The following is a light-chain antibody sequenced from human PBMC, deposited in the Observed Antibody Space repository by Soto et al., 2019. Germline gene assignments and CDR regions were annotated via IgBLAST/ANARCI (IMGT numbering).Light chain of an antibody. CDR3: QHYSPWPPT. CDR2: YAS. V-gene: IGKV3-15*01. CDR1: ESVHRN. Sequence: EVVMTQSPATLSVSPGERVTLSCRASESVHRNLAWYQQKPGQGPSLLIYYASTRATGVPDRFTGSGSGTEFTLTISSLQSEDFGVYHFQHYSPWPPTFGPGTKVEIK. J-gene: IGKJ3*01.